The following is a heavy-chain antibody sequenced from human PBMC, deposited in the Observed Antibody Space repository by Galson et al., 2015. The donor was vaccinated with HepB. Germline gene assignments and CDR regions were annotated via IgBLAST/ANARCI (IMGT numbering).Heavy chain of an antibody. CDR2: IWYDGTIK. Sequence: SLRLSCAASGFTFSDYNMHWLRQSPGKGLEWVAVIWYDGTIKYYADSVKGRFTISRDNSKNTLYLQMNSLRAADTAVYSCARDGRRGDIDPWGPGTLVTVSS. V-gene: IGHV3-33*01. D-gene: IGHD3-16*01. CDR3: ARDGRRGDIDP. CDR1: GFTFSDYN. J-gene: IGHJ5*02.